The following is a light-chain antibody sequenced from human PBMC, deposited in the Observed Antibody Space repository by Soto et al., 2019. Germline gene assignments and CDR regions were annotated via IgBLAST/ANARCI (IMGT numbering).Light chain of an antibody. J-gene: IGLJ1*01. V-gene: IGLV2-14*03. CDR2: DVT. Sequence: QSVLTQPASVSGSPGQSITISCTGTSGDVGGYNYVSWYQQHPGKAPKLMIYDVTNRPSGVSNRFSGSKSGNTASLTISGLQAEDEADYYCSSYTGSNTLEVFGTGTKVTVL. CDR1: SGDVGGYNY. CDR3: SSYTGSNTLEV.